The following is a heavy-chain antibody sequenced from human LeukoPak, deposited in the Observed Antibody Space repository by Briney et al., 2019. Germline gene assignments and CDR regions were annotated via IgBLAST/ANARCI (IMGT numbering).Heavy chain of an antibody. CDR1: GSSISSGHY. D-gene: IGHD2-2*01. J-gene: IGHJ4*02. CDR2: ISHNGNT. V-gene: IGHV4-38-2*01. CDR3: ARHTIVVVPAAIDY. Sequence: SSETLSLTCAVSGSSISSGHYWGWIRQPPGKGLEWIASISHNGNTYYSPSLKSRVTISVDTSKNQFSLKLSSVTAADTAVYYCARHTIVVVPAAIDYWGQGTLVTVSS.